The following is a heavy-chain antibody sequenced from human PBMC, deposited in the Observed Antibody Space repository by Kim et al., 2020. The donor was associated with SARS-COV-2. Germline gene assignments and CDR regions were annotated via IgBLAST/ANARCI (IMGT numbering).Heavy chain of an antibody. V-gene: IGHV4-38-2*02. Sequence: SETLSLTCTVSGYSITSASYWGWIRQPPGKGLEWIANIYHSGGTYYNPSLKSRVTISVDTSKNQFSLKLSSVTAADTAVFYCARYYYDSSGYAFDIWGQGTMVTVSS. CDR1: GYSITSASY. D-gene: IGHD3-22*01. CDR3: ARYYYDSSGYAFDI. J-gene: IGHJ3*02. CDR2: IYHSGGT.